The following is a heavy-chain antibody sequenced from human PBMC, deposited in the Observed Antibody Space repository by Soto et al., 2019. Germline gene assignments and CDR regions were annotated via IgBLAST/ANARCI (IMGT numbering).Heavy chain of an antibody. V-gene: IGHV3-74*01. Sequence: GGSLRLSCAASGFTFSSYWMHWVRQVPGEGLVWVSHINGDGSDTTYADSVKGRVTISRDNTKNTLYLQMNSLRAEDTALYYCARDLPGTGIDHWGQGPLVTVS. CDR2: INGDGSDT. J-gene: IGHJ4*02. CDR1: GFTFSSYW. D-gene: IGHD3-10*01. CDR3: ARDLPGTGIDH.